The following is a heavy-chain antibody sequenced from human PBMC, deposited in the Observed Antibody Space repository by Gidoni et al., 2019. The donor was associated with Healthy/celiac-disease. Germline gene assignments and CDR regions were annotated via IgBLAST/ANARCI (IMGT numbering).Heavy chain of an antibody. D-gene: IGHD3-3*01. J-gene: IGHJ5*02. CDR1: GGSFSGYY. V-gene: IGHV4-34*01. Sequence: QLQLQQWGAGLLKPSETLSLPCAVYGGSFSGYYWRWIRQPPGKGLEWIGEINHSGSTNYNPSLKSRVTISVDTSKNQFSLKLSSVTAADTAVYYCARSWSGYYSRRVWFDPWGQGTLVTVSS. CDR2: INHSGST. CDR3: ARSWSGYYSRRVWFDP.